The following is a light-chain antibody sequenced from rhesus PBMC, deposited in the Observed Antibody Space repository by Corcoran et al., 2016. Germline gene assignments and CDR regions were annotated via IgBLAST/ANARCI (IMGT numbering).Light chain of an antibody. Sequence: DIQMTQSPSSLSASVGDRVTITCRTSENVNNYLNWYQQKPGKAPKLLRYKASTLKSGVPSRFSGSGSGTDYTFTISSLQSEDVATYYCQHNYGTPFTFGPGTKLDIK. CDR1: ENVNNY. J-gene: IGKJ3*01. V-gene: IGKV1-74*01. CDR2: KAS. CDR3: QHNYGTPFT.